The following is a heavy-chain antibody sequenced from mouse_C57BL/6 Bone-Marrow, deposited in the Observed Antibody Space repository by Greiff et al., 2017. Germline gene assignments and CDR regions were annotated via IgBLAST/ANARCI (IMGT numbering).Heavy chain of an antibody. V-gene: IGHV1-53*01. CDR1: GYTFTSYW. J-gene: IGHJ4*01. Sequence: VQLQQPGTELVKPGASVKLSCKASGYTFTSYWMHWVKQRPGQGLEWIGNINPSNGGTNYNEKFKSKATLTVDKSSSTAYMQLSSLTSEDSAVYYCARGRYGNYPYYYAMDYWGQGTSVTVSS. D-gene: IGHD2-10*02. CDR3: ARGRYGNYPYYYAMDY. CDR2: INPSNGGT.